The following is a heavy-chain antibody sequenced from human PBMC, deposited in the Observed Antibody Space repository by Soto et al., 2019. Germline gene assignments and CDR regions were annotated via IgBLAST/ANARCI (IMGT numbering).Heavy chain of an antibody. V-gene: IGHV4-39*01. CDR3: AAHDSGGYYAEY. CDR1: DDSVTISDYY. J-gene: IGHJ4*02. Sequence: QLQLQESGPGLVKPSETLSLTCTVSDDSVTISDYYWGWIRQPPGKRLEWIGSMHYSGSTNYNPSPRSRETISGDTSKKQFSLKLTSVTAADAAVYSCAAHDSGGYYAEYWGQGTLVTVSA. CDR2: MHYSGST. D-gene: IGHD3-22*01.